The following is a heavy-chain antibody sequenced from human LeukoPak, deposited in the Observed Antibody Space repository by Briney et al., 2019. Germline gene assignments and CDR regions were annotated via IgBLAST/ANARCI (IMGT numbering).Heavy chain of an antibody. D-gene: IGHD4-17*01. CDR1: GFTFSGSA. CDR2: IRSKANNYAT. V-gene: IGHV3-73*01. Sequence: PGGSLRLSCAASGFTFSGSAMHWVRQASGKGLGWVGRIRSKANNYATAYAASVKGRFTISRDDSKNTAYLQMNSLKPGDTAVYFCSSGLSVLRSNNTPVDYWGQGTLVTVSS. CDR3: SSGLSVLRSNNTPVDY. J-gene: IGHJ4*02.